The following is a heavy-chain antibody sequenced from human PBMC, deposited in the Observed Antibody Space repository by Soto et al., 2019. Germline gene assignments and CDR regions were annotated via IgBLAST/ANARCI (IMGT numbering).Heavy chain of an antibody. CDR1: GFTFDDYA. J-gene: IGHJ6*02. Sequence: EVQLVESGGGLVQPGRSLRLSCAASGFTFDDYAIHWVRQAPGKGLEWVSGMSWTGENIHYADSVKGRFTISRENAKNSLYLHMNSLRAEDTALYYWARDIRVFGVVAIWKGMDVWGQGTTVTVSS. D-gene: IGHD3-3*01. CDR3: ARDIRVFGVVAIWKGMDV. CDR2: MSWTGENI. V-gene: IGHV3-9*01.